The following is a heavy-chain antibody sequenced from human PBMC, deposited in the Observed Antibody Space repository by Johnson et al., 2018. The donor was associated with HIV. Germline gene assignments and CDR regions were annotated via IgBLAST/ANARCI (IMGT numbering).Heavy chain of an antibody. CDR2: SNWTGGST. CDR1: GSTSHDYG. CDR3: SKDQFHKGGGSLVDGFDI. Sequence: VQLVESGGGVARPAGSLRLSCAASGSTSHDYGMSWVRQAPGKGSEWVSASNWTGGSTGYVDSVKARFTLSRDNSKNTLYLQMNSLRAEDTAVYYCSKDQFHKGGGSLVDGFDIWGQGTMVTVSS. J-gene: IGHJ3*02. D-gene: IGHD2-15*01. V-gene: IGHV3-20*04.